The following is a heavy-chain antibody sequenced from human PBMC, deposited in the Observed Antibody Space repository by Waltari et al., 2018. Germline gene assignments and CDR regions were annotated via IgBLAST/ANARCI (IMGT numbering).Heavy chain of an antibody. D-gene: IGHD6-6*01. V-gene: IGHV1-24*01. CDR2: FDPEDGET. Sequence: QVQLVQSGAEVKKPGASVKVSCKVSGYTLTELSMHWVRQAPGKGLEWMGGFDPEDGETIDAQKFQGRVTMTEDTSTDTADMELSSLRSEDTAVYYCATDSSSSSPFPYYYGMDVWGQGTTVTVSS. CDR1: GYTLTELS. J-gene: IGHJ6*02. CDR3: ATDSSSSSPFPYYYGMDV.